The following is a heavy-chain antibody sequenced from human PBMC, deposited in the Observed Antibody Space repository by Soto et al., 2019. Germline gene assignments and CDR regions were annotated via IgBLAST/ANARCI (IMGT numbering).Heavy chain of an antibody. Sequence: SETLSLTCTVSGGSIITRDYYWSWIRQSPEKGLEWIGYIYYTGTTYYNPSLKSRVTISVDTSKNQFSLKLSSVTAADTAVYYCARDQLGYGSDYWGQGTLVTVSS. CDR2: IYYTGTT. J-gene: IGHJ4*02. CDR3: ARDQLGYGSDY. D-gene: IGHD4-17*01. CDR1: GGSIITRDYY. V-gene: IGHV4-30-4*01.